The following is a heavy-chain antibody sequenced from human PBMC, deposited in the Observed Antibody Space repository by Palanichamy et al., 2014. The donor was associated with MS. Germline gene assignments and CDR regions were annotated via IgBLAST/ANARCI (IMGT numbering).Heavy chain of an antibody. CDR2: IIPMFDTP. CDR1: GGTFNSYA. J-gene: IGHJ4*02. D-gene: IGHD3-22*01. CDR3: ARGRNYDRSGYYLYY. V-gene: IGHV1-69*01. Sequence: QAQLVQSGAEVKKPGSSVKVSCKASGGTFNSYAISWVRQAPGQGLEWMGGIIPMFDTPNYAQKFQGRVTITADESTSTAYMELGSLRSEDTAVYYCARGRNYDRSGYYLYYWGQGTLVTVSS.